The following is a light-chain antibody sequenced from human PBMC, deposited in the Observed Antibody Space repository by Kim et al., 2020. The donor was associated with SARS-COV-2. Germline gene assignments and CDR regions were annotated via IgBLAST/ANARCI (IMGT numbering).Light chain of an antibody. Sequence: QSALTQPASVSGSPGQSITISCTGTSSDVGYYNYVSWYQQHPGKAPKLMIYDVSKRPSGVSNRFSGSKSGNTASLTVSGLQAEDEADYYCSSYTTSNSWVFGRGTQLTVL. CDR1: SSDVGYYNY. J-gene: IGLJ3*02. V-gene: IGLV2-14*03. CDR2: DVS. CDR3: SSYTTSNSWV.